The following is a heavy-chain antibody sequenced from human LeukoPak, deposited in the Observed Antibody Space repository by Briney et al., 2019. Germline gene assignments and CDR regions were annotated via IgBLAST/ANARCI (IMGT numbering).Heavy chain of an antibody. CDR1: GYTFTSYF. CDR3: ARALPHRRLMDTTMEQHWFDP. D-gene: IGHD5-18*01. Sequence: ASVKVSCKASGYTFTSYFMHWVRQAPGQGLEWMGLINPSGGSTRYAQKFQGRVTMTRDMSTSTVYMELSSLRSEDTAVYYCARALPHRRLMDTTMEQHWFDPWGQGTLVTVSS. J-gene: IGHJ5*02. V-gene: IGHV1-46*01. CDR2: INPSGGST.